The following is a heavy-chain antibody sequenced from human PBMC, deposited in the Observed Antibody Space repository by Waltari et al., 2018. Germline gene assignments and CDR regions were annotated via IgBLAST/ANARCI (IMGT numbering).Heavy chain of an antibody. Sequence: QVQLVQSGAEVKKPGASVKVSCKASGYTFTGYYMHWVRQAPGQGLEWMGWINPNSGGTNYAQKLQGRVTMTRDTSISTAYMELSRLRSDDTAVYYCASQHSSSWSYYYYYYMDVWGKGTTVTVSS. CDR2: INPNSGGT. CDR1: GYTFTGYY. D-gene: IGHD6-13*01. J-gene: IGHJ6*03. V-gene: IGHV1-2*02. CDR3: ASQHSSSWSYYYYYYMDV.